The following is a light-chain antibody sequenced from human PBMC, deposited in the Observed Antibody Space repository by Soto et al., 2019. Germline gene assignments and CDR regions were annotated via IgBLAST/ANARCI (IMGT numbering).Light chain of an antibody. V-gene: IGLV2-14*01. CDR3: RSYTRSSTRV. Sequence: QSVLTQPASVSGSPGQSITISCTGTSSDVGGYNSVSWYQQHPGKAPKLVIYEVTNRPSGISNRFSGSKSGNTASLTISGLQAEDEADYYCRSYTRSSTRVFGTGTKVIV. J-gene: IGLJ1*01. CDR2: EVT. CDR1: SSDVGGYNS.